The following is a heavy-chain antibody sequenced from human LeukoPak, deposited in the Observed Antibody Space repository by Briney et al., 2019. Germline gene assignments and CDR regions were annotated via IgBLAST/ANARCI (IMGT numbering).Heavy chain of an antibody. Sequence: SETLSLTCTVSGGSISSGRYYWSWIRQPAEKGLEGIRRIYSSGSTNYNPSLKSPVTMSVDTSKNQFPLTMSSATAAVTAVYYCARADYHCWGGYSIWFDPWGQRTLVTVSS. CDR2: IYSSGST. CDR1: GGSISSGRYY. J-gene: IGHJ5*02. D-gene: IGHD3-3*01. V-gene: IGHV4-61*02. CDR3: ARADYHCWGGYSIWFDP.